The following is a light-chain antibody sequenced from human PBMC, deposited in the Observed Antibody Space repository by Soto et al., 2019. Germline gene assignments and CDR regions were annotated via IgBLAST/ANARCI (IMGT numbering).Light chain of an antibody. CDR2: AAS. J-gene: IGKJ5*01. Sequence: EIVLTQSPGTLSLSLGERATLSCRASQSVRSSYLAWYQQKPGQAPRLLIYAASTRATAVPDRFSGSGSGTDFTLAISSLQSEDFEVYYCQQYNNWPITFGQGTRLEIK. CDR1: QSVRSSY. CDR3: QQYNNWPIT. V-gene: IGKV3-15*01.